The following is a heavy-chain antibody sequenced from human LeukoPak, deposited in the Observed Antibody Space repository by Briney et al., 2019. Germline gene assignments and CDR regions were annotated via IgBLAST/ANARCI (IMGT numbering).Heavy chain of an antibody. CDR2: INPSGGTT. D-gene: IGHD3-10*01. V-gene: IGHV1-46*01. J-gene: IGHJ4*02. Sequence: GASVKVSCKASGYTFTSYYMHWVRQAPGQGLEWMGIINPSGGTTSYAQRFQGRVTMTRDTSTSTDYMELSSLRSDDTALYYCARAGRGSGGFDYWGQGTLVTVSS. CDR3: ARAGRGSGGFDY. CDR1: GYTFTSYY.